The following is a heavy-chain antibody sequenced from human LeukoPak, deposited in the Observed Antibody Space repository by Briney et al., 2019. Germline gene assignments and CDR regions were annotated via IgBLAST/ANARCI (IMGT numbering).Heavy chain of an antibody. CDR3: ARGGTYYYDSHAAFDI. D-gene: IGHD3-22*01. J-gene: IGHJ3*02. Sequence: PSETLSLTCTVSGGSISSYYWSWIRQPPGKGLEWIGYIYYSGSTNYNPSLKSRVTISVDTSKNQFSLKLSSVTAADTAMYYCARGGTYYYDSHAAFDIWGQGTMVTVSS. CDR1: GGSISSYY. V-gene: IGHV4-59*01. CDR2: IYYSGST.